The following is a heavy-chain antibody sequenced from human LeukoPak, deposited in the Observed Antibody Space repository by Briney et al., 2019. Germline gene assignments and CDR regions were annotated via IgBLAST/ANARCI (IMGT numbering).Heavy chain of an antibody. CDR2: IYYTGST. V-gene: IGHV4-59*08. Sequence: TSETLSLTCNVSGGSITSYYWNWIRQPPGKGLEWIGYIYYTGSTNSNPSLTIRLPISLYTDNTQFSLTLSSMTAADSDTYYCSSSYFYVGNRYFDYWGQGALVTVSS. J-gene: IGHJ4*02. CDR3: SSSYFYVGNRYFDY. CDR1: GGSITSYY. D-gene: IGHD3-10*02.